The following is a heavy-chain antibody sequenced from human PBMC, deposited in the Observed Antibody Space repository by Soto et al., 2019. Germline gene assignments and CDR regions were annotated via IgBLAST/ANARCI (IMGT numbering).Heavy chain of an antibody. CDR2: SNYGGPT. D-gene: IGHD6-13*01. V-gene: IGHV4-39*01. J-gene: IGHJ6*02. CDR1: GGAINSTVYY. CDR3: ARHGAYSTSVYYYYGMDV. Sequence: PSETLSFTCTVSGGAINSTVYYWGWIRQPPGKGLEWIGSSNYGGPTYYSPSLQSRVTISLDTAKNHFSLSLRSVTAADTAVYYCARHGAYSTSVYYYYGMDVWGQGTTVTVSS.